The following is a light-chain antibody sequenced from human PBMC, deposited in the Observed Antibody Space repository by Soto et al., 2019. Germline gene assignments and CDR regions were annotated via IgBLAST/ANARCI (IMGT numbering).Light chain of an antibody. CDR1: NTDVGGYNY. CDR3: TSSTPTGALV. J-gene: IGLJ6*01. V-gene: IGLV2-14*01. CDR2: EVR. Sequence: QSALTQPASVSGSPGQSITVSCTGTNTDVGGYNYVSWYQHRHGKAPRLMIYEVRNRISGVSNRFSGSNSGNTASLTISGLQSEDEADYYCTSSTPTGALVFGSGTKVTVL.